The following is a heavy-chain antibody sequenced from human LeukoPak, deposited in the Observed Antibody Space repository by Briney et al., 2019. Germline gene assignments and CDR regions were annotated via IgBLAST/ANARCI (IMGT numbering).Heavy chain of an antibody. CDR3: AKDGYLTVWY. J-gene: IGHJ4*02. D-gene: IGHD5-12*01. Sequence: GGSLRLSCATSGFSFSSYGMSWVRQAPGKGLEWVSAISGSGGSTYYADSVKGRFTISRDNSKNTLYLQMNSLRAEDTAVYYCAKDGYLTVWYWGQGTLVTVSS. CDR1: GFSFSSYG. V-gene: IGHV3-23*01. CDR2: ISGSGGST.